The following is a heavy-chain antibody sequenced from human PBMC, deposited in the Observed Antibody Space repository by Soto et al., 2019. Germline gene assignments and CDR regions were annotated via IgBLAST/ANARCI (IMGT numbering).Heavy chain of an antibody. CDR1: GGTFSSYA. D-gene: IGHD2-2*02. J-gene: IGHJ6*02. CDR2: IIPIFGTA. Sequence: QVQLVQSGAEVKKPGSSVKVSCKASGGTFSSYAISWVRQAPGQGLEWMGGIIPIFGTANYAQKFQGRVTITADESTSTAYMELRSLRSEDTAVYYCAREGRYCSSTSCYRGYYYYGMDVWGQGTTVTVSS. V-gene: IGHV1-69*01. CDR3: AREGRYCSSTSCYRGYYYYGMDV.